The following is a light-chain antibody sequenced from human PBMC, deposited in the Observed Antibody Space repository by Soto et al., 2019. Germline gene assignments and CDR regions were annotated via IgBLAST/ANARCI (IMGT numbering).Light chain of an antibody. CDR1: SSDIGGYNY. Sequence: QSALTQPASVSGSPGQSITISCTGTSSDIGGYNYVSWYQQLPGKVPKLIIYDVSNRPSGVSDRFSGSKSGNAASLTISGLQAEDEADYYCSSYTSSSTLLFGGGTKLTVL. V-gene: IGLV2-14*03. CDR2: DVS. CDR3: SSYTSSSTLL. J-gene: IGLJ2*01.